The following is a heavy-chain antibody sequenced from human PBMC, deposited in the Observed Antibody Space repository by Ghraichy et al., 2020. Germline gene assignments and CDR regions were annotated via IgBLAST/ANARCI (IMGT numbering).Heavy chain of an antibody. D-gene: IGHD5-18*01. Sequence: SETLSLTCTVSGGSISSYHWSWIRQPAGKGLEWVGRIYTSGSTNYNPSLKSRVTVSADTSKNQFSLNLSSVTAADTAVYYCAREAWRQLGGLHYYYGMDVWGQGTTVTVSS. CDR1: GGSISSYH. J-gene: IGHJ6*02. V-gene: IGHV4-4*07. CDR2: IYTSGST. CDR3: AREAWRQLGGLHYYYGMDV.